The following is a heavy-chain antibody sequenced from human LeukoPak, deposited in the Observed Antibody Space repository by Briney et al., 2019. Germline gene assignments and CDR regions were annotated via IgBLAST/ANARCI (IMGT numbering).Heavy chain of an antibody. V-gene: IGHV3-7*05. CDR2: IKQNGSEK. J-gene: IGHJ5*02. CDR3: ARGHVWFDP. CDR1: GFTFSNYG. Sequence: GGSPRLSCAASGFTFSNYGMTWVRQAPGKGLEWVANIKQNGSEKYYVDSVKGRFTISRDNAKNSLYLQMNSLRAEDMAVYYCARGHVWFDPWGQGTLVTVSS.